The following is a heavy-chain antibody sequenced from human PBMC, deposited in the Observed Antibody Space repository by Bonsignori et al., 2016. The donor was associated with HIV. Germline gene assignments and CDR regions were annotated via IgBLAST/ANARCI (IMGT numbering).Heavy chain of an antibody. CDR2: INHSGST. CDR3: ARGFKRWRLPFDY. Sequence: WIRQPPGKGLEWIGEINHSGSTNYNPSLKSRVTISVDTSKNQFSLKLSSVTAADTAVYYCARGFKRWRLPFDYWGQGTLVTVSS. J-gene: IGHJ4*02. D-gene: IGHD5-24*01. V-gene: IGHV4-34*01.